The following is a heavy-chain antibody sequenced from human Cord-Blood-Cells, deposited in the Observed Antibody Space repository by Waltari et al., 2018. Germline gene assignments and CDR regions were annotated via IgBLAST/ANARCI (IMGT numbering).Heavy chain of an antibody. CDR3: ARDDDWGYAFDI. Sequence: QVQLVQSGAEVKKPGASVKVSCTASGYPFTGYYMHWVRKAPGQGLEWMGWINPNSGGTNYAQKFQGWVTMTRDTSISTAYMELSRLRSDDTAVYYCARDDDWGYAFDIWGQGTMVTVSS. CDR2: INPNSGGT. V-gene: IGHV1-2*04. J-gene: IGHJ3*02. CDR1: GYPFTGYY. D-gene: IGHD7-27*01.